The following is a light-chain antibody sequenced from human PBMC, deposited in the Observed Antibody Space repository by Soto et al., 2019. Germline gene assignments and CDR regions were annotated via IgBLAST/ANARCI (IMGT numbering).Light chain of an antibody. CDR2: DTS. V-gene: IGKV3-11*01. CDR3: QQNGSFPWT. Sequence: EIVLTQSPATLSLSPGERSTLSCRASQSVSSYLAWYQQRPGQAPRLLIFDTSNRATDIPARFSGSGSGTDFTLTISRLEPEDFAVYYCQQNGSFPWTFGQGTKVDIK. J-gene: IGKJ1*01. CDR1: QSVSSY.